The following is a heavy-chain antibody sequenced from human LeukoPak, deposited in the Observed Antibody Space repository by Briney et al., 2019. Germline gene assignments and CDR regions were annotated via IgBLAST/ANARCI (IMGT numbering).Heavy chain of an antibody. V-gene: IGHV3-23*01. CDR1: GFTFSSYA. CDR3: AKDFWSGHYPNC. Sequence: AGGSLRLSCAASGFTFSSYAMSWVRQAPGKGLEWVSGSGSGGSTYYADSVKGRFTISRDNSKNTLYLQMNSLRAEDTAVYYCAKDFWSGHYPNCWGQGTLVTVSS. J-gene: IGHJ4*02. CDR2: SGSGGST. D-gene: IGHD3-3*01.